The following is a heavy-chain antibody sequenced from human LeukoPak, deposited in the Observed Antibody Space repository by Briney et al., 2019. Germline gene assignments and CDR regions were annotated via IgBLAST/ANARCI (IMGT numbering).Heavy chain of an antibody. J-gene: IGHJ4*02. CDR1: GYTFTSYG. Sequence: ASVKVSCKASGYTFTSYGITWVRQAPGQGLEWMAWISAYNGNTDYAQNLRGRVTMTADTSTSTAYMELRSLTSDDTAVYYCARVAGRCSGGTCYSDFWGQGTLVTVSS. D-gene: IGHD2-15*01. CDR3: ARVAGRCSGGTCYSDF. CDR2: ISAYNGNT. V-gene: IGHV1-18*01.